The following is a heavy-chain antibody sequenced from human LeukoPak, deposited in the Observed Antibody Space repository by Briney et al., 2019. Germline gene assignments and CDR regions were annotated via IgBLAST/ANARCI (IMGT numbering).Heavy chain of an antibody. CDR3: AREASEITIFGVVIEPFDY. CDR1: GYTFTGYY. V-gene: IGHV1-2*06. J-gene: IGHJ4*02. Sequence: ASVKVSCKASGYTFTGYYIHWVRQAPGQGLEWMGRINPNGGGTNYAQKFQGRVTMTRDTSINTAYMELSRLRSDDTAVYYCAREASEITIFGVVIEPFDYWGQGTLVTVSS. D-gene: IGHD3-3*01. CDR2: INPNGGGT.